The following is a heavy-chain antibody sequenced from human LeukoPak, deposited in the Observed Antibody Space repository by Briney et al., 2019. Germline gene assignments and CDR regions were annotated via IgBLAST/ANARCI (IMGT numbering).Heavy chain of an antibody. Sequence: GGSLRLSCAASGFSISNYEMNWVRQAPGKGLEWVSYISSSGSTTYYADSVKGRFTISRDNAKNSLYLQMNSLRAEDTAVYYCARGNYYENSGYWVLCAFDIWGQGTMVTVSS. J-gene: IGHJ3*02. CDR2: ISSSGSTT. V-gene: IGHV3-48*03. CDR1: GFSISNYE. D-gene: IGHD3-22*01. CDR3: ARGNYYENSGYWVLCAFDI.